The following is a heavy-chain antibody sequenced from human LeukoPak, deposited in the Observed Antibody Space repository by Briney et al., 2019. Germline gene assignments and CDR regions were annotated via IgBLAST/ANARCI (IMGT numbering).Heavy chain of an antibody. D-gene: IGHD3-10*01. J-gene: IGHJ6*02. Sequence: GXXYXXXXTYYNPSLKSRVTISVDTSKNQFSLKLSSVTAADTAVYYCARFLRVVRGVSPSYYYGMDVWGQGTTVTVSS. CDR3: ARFLRVVRGVSPSYYYGMDV. CDR2: XYXXXXT. V-gene: IGHV4-31*02.